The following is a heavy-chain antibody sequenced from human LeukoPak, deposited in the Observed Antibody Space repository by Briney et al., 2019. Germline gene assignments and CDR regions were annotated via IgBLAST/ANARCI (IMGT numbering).Heavy chain of an antibody. CDR2: IYSGGTT. J-gene: IGHJ6*04. D-gene: IGHD1-26*01. Sequence: GGSLRLSCAASGFTVSSNYMSWVRQAPGKGLEWVSVIYSGGTTYYADSVKGRFTISRDTSKNTLYLQMNSLRAEDTAVYYCARDPVGAIGYGMDVWGKGTTVTVP. CDR1: GFTVSSNY. V-gene: IGHV3-66*01. CDR3: ARDPVGAIGYGMDV.